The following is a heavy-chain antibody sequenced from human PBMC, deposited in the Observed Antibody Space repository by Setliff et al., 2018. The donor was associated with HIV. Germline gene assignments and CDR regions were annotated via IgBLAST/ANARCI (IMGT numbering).Heavy chain of an antibody. J-gene: IGHJ6*03. Sequence: ASVKVSCKTSGGTMRIISWVRQAPGQGLEWMGRIIPVGGTTNYAQNLQGRVTMTTDTSTSTAYMELRSLRSDDTAVYFCARGEGGSGFQQYYYMDVWGKGTTVIVSS. D-gene: IGHD1-26*01. CDR1: GGTMRI. CDR2: IIPVGGTT. V-gene: IGHV1-18*01. CDR3: ARGEGGSGFQQYYYMDV.